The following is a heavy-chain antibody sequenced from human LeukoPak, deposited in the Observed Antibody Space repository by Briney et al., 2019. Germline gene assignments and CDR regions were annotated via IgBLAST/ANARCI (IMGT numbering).Heavy chain of an antibody. J-gene: IGHJ1*01. V-gene: IGHV4-39*07. CDR2: IYYSGST. CDR1: GGSISSSSYY. Sequence: KTSETLSLTCTVSGGSISSSSYYWGWIRQPPGKGLEWIGSIYYSGSTYYNPSLKSRVTISVDTSKNQFSLKLSSVTAADTAVYYCAREDSSGWYVQHWGQGTLVTVSS. D-gene: IGHD6-19*01. CDR3: AREDSSGWYVQH.